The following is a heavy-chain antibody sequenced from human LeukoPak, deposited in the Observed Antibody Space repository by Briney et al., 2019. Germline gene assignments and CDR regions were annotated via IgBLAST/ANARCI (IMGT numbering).Heavy chain of an antibody. J-gene: IGHJ4*02. CDR2: INQDGSKE. D-gene: IGHD5-12*01. V-gene: IGHV3-7*01. Sequence: GGSLRLSCAASGFTFSDYWMTWVRQAPGKGLEWVAHINQDGSKEYYMDSVKARFTISRDNAKNSLSLQMNSLRAEDTAVYYCVRDGGVSGYDLLDYWGQGTLVTVSS. CDR1: GFTFSDYW. CDR3: VRDGGVSGYDLLDY.